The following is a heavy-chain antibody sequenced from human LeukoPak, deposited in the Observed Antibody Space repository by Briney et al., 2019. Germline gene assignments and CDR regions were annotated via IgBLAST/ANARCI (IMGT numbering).Heavy chain of an antibody. CDR3: AKEGHYYYDSSGGFDY. CDR2: ISGSGGST. V-gene: IGHV3-23*01. J-gene: IGHJ4*02. D-gene: IGHD3-22*01. Sequence: GGTLRLSCAASGFTFSSYGMSWVRQAPGKGLEWVSAISGSGGSTYYADSVKGRFTISRDNSKNTLYLQMNSLRAEDTAVYYCAKEGHYYYDSSGGFDYWGQGTLVTVSS. CDR1: GFTFSSYG.